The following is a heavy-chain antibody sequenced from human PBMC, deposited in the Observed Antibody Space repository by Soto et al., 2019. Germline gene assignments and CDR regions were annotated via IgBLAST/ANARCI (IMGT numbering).Heavy chain of an antibody. J-gene: IGHJ4*02. Sequence: ASVKVSCKASGGTFSSYAISWVRQAPGQGLEWMGWISAYNCKTNYAQKLQGRVTMTTDTSTSTAYMELRSLRSDDTAVYYCARDKSMVRGVDFDYWGQGTLVTVSS. CDR2: ISAYNCKT. CDR1: GGTFSSYA. D-gene: IGHD3-10*01. V-gene: IGHV1-18*01. CDR3: ARDKSMVRGVDFDY.